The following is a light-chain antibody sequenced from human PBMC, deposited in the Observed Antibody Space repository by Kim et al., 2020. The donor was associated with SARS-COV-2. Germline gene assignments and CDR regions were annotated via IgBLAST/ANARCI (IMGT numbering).Light chain of an antibody. V-gene: IGLV1-47*02. J-gene: IGLJ3*02. CDR3: AAWDDTLSGPV. CDR2: INH. CDR1: TCNIASHY. Sequence: GQRVTIYCTGGTCNIASHYVSWYQQSPGTAPKLLIYINHQRPSGVPDRFSGSKSGTSASLAISGLRSEDEAEYYCAAWDDTLSGPVFGGGTKVTVL.